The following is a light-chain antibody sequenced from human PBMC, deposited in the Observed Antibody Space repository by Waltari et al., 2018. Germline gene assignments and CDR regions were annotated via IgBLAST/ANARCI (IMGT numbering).Light chain of an antibody. V-gene: IGLV2-23*02. Sequence: QSALTQPASVSGSPGQSITVSCTGTSSDVGNYNLVSWYQQHPGNAPKLLIYEVSQRPSGVSNRFSGSKSGTTASLTVSGLQAEDEAIYCCCSYAGDRSVLFGGGTKLTVL. CDR1: SSDVGNYNL. CDR2: EVS. CDR3: CSYAGDRSVL. J-gene: IGLJ2*01.